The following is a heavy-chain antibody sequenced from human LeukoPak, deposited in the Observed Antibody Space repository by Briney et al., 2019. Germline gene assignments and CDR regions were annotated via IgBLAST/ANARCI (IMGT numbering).Heavy chain of an antibody. D-gene: IGHD4-17*01. Sequence: GRSLRLSCAASGFTFSGYAMHWVRQAPGKGLEWVAIIWYDGSNKYFADSVKGRFTISRDKSKNTLDPQMNSLRAEDTAVYYCAKDSDYGDYAGFDSWGQGTLVTVSS. CDR2: IWYDGSNK. CDR3: AKDSDYGDYAGFDS. CDR1: GFTFSGYA. V-gene: IGHV3-33*03. J-gene: IGHJ5*01.